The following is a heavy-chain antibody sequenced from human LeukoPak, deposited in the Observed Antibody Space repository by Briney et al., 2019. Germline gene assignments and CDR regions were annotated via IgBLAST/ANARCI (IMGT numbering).Heavy chain of an antibody. V-gene: IGHV4-34*01. CDR3: ARRTYYYYYMDV. Sequence: SETLSLTCAVYGGSFSGYYWSWIRQPPGKGLEWIGEINHSGSTNYNPSLKSRVTISVDASKNQFSLKLSSVTAADTAVYYCARRTYYYYYMDVWGKGTTVTISS. CDR2: INHSGST. J-gene: IGHJ6*03. CDR1: GGSFSGYY.